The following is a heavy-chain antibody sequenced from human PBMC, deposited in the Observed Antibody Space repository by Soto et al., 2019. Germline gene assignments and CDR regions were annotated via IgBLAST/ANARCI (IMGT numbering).Heavy chain of an antibody. CDR2: INPNSGGT. CDR1: GYTFTGYY. Sequence: QVQLVQSGAEVKKPGASVKVSCKASGYTFTGYYMHWVRQAPGQGLEWMGWINPNSGGTNYAQKFQGWVTMTRDTSISTDYMELSRLRSADTAVYCCAITSPPPSRGYSGDDSFDYWGQGTLVTVAA. V-gene: IGHV1-2*04. CDR3: AITSPPPSRGYSGDDSFDY. J-gene: IGHJ4*02. D-gene: IGHD5-12*01.